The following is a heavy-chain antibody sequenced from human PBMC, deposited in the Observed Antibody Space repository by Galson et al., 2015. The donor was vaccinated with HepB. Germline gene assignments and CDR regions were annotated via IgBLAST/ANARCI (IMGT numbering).Heavy chain of an antibody. CDR2: INHSGST. Sequence: TLSLTCAVYGGSFSGYYWSWIRQPPGKGLEWIGEINHSGSTNYNPSLKSRVTISVDTSKNQFSLKLSSVTAADTAVYYCARGRSYYYGSGSFGGMDVWGQGTTVTVSS. J-gene: IGHJ6*02. CDR3: ARGRSYYYGSGSFGGMDV. V-gene: IGHV4-34*01. D-gene: IGHD3-10*01. CDR1: GGSFSGYY.